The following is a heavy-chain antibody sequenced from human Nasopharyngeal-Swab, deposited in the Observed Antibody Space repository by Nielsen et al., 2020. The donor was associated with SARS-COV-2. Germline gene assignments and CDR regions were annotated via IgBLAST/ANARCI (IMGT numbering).Heavy chain of an antibody. CDR3: AKDLLPKDYGEPPGLFDP. J-gene: IGHJ5*02. CDR2: ISYDGSNK. Sequence: GESLKISCAASGFTFSSYGMHWVRQAPGKGLEWVAVISYDGSNKYYADSVKGRFTISRDNSKNTLYLQMNSLRAEDTAVYYCAKDLLPKDYGEPPGLFDPWGQGTLVTVSS. CDR1: GFTFSSYG. D-gene: IGHD4-17*01. V-gene: IGHV3-30*18.